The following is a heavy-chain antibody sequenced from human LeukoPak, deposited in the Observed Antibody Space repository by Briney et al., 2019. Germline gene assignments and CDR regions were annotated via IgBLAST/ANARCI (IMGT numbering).Heavy chain of an antibody. CDR2: IIPIFGTA. D-gene: IGHD3-9*01. Sequence: ASVKVSCKASGGTFSSYAISWVRQAPGQGLEWMGGIIPIFGTANYAQKFQGRVTITADESTSTDYMELSSLRSEDTAVYYCAREGSDILSYWGQGTLLTVSS. CDR3: AREGSDILSY. J-gene: IGHJ4*02. CDR1: GGTFSSYA. V-gene: IGHV1-69*13.